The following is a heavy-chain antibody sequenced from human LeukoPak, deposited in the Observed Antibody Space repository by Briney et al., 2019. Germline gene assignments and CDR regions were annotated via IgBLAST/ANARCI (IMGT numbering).Heavy chain of an antibody. V-gene: IGHV3-7*03. CDR1: GFTFSSYW. CDR2: IKQDGSEK. Sequence: PGGSLRLSCAASGFTFSSYWMSWVRQAPGKGLEWVANIKQDGSEKYYVDSVKGRFTISRDNSKNTLYLQMNSLRAEDTAVYYCAKDIMVRGVIGGYFDYWGQGTLVTVSS. J-gene: IGHJ4*02. D-gene: IGHD3-10*01. CDR3: AKDIMVRGVIGGYFDY.